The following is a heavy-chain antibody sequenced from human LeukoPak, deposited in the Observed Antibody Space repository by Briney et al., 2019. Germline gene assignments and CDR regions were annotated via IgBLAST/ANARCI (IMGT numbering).Heavy chain of an antibody. Sequence: GGSLRLSCAASGFTVSHYYMNWIRQAPGKGLEWVSYIDRSGIHTNYADSVKGRYTISRDNAKNSLYLQMSSLRAEDTAVYYCARDLTVGPIFTDYWGQGTLVTVSS. D-gene: IGHD4-23*01. CDR3: ARDLTVGPIFTDY. CDR1: GFTVSHYY. J-gene: IGHJ4*02. V-gene: IGHV3-11*06. CDR2: IDRSGIHT.